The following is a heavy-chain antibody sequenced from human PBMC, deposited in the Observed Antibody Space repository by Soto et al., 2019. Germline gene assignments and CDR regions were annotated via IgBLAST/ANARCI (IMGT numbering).Heavy chain of an antibody. CDR2: INSDGSST. Sequence: GGSLRLSCAASGFTFSSYWMHWVRQAPGKGLVWVSRINSDGSSTSYADSVKGRFTISRDNAKNTLYLQMNSLRAEDTAVYYCARAGTIFVHYGMDVWGQGTTVTVSS. CDR3: ARAGTIFVHYGMDV. J-gene: IGHJ6*02. CDR1: GFTFSSYW. D-gene: IGHD3-3*01. V-gene: IGHV3-74*01.